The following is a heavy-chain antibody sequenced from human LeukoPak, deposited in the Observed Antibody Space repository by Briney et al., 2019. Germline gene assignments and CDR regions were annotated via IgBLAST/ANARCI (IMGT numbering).Heavy chain of an antibody. CDR2: INHSGST. D-gene: IGHD2-2*01. CDR1: GGSFSGYY. J-gene: IGHJ4*02. Sequence: SETLSLTCAVYGGSFSGYYWSWIRQPPGKGLEWIGEINHSGSTNYNTSLKSRVTISVDTSKNQFSLKLSSVTAADTAVYYCARGPCYPRRSSSTSCYYLLWGQGTLVTVSS. CDR3: ARGPCYPRRSSSTSCYYLL. V-gene: IGHV4-34*01.